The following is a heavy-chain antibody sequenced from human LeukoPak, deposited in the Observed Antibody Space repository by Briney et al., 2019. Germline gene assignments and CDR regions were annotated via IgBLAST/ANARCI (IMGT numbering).Heavy chain of an antibody. J-gene: IGHJ6*02. CDR3: ARSIGLTGGGVDV. CDR1: GFTFSNAW. V-gene: IGHV3-11*01. CDR2: ITNGGSTI. D-gene: IGHD3-9*01. Sequence: GGSLRLSCAASGFTFSNAWMNWVRQAPGKGLEWVSYITNGGSTIHHADSVKGRFTISRDNAKKTLYLQMNSLRAEDTAVYYCARSIGLTGGGVDVWGQGTTVTVSS.